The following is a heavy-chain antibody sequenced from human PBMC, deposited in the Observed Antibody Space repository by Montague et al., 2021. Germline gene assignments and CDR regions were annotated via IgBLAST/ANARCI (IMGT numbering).Heavy chain of an antibody. CDR3: ANTKMDY. D-gene: IGHD2-8*01. Sequence: SLRLSCPASGFTFSSYWIAWVRQAPGKGLEWVANINQDGNDKYYVDSVRGRFTISRDNAKKSLYLQMNSLRVDDTAVYYCANTKMDYWGQGMLVIVS. CDR2: INQDGNDK. CDR1: GFTFSSYW. J-gene: IGHJ4*02. V-gene: IGHV3-7*01.